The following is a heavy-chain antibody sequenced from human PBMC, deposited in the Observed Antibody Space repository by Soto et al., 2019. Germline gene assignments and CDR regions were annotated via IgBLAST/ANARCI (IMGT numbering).Heavy chain of an antibody. J-gene: IGHJ4*02. Sequence: QITLKESGPTQVKPTQTLTLTCSFSGFSLNTDGEGVGWVRQPPGEALEWLALIYWDDDDLYSPSLKTRLTITKDPSKTQVVLIMTNMDPVDTATYYCAHSRNLITEDAQVGDFDYWGQGTLVTVSS. D-gene: IGHD3-10*01. CDR1: GFSLNTDGEG. V-gene: IGHV2-5*02. CDR2: IYWDDDD. CDR3: AHSRNLITEDAQVGDFDY.